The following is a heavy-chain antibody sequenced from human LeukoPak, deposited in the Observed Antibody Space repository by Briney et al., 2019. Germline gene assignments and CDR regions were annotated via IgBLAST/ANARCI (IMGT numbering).Heavy chain of an antibody. D-gene: IGHD2-2*01. CDR1: GGSVSSGSYY. CDR2: IYYSGST. J-gene: IGHJ1*01. Sequence: SETLSLTCTVSGGSVSSGSYYWSWIRQPPGKGLEWIGYIYYSGSTNYNPSLKSRVTISVDTSKNQFSLKLSSVTAADTAVYYRAGTSAAMGRFFQQWGQGTLVTVSS. CDR3: AGTSAAMGRFFQQ. V-gene: IGHV4-61*01.